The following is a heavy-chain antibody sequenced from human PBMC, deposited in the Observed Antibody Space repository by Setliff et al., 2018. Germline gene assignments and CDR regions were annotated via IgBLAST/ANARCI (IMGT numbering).Heavy chain of an antibody. Sequence: SETLSLTCTVSGGSINSMSYYWGWIRQPPGKGLEWIGSIYHSGSSYYNPSLQSRVAISVDTSKNYFSLDVSSVTAADTAVYYCVRESRSTWYRRDFSGQGTLVTVSS. D-gene: IGHD6-13*01. J-gene: IGHJ4*02. CDR3: VRESRSTWYRRDF. V-gene: IGHV4-39*02. CDR1: GGSINSMSYY. CDR2: IYHSGSS.